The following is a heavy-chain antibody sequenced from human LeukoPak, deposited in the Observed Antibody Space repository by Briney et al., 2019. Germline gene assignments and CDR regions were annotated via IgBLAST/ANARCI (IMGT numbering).Heavy chain of an antibody. Sequence: NPSETLSLTCTVPGGSISSYYWSWIRQPPGKGLEWIGYIYYSGSTNYNPSLKSRVTISVDTSKNQFSLKVSSVTAADTAVYYCARSYSSSWNWFDPWGQGTLVTVSS. CDR3: ARSYSSSWNWFDP. CDR1: GGSISSYY. D-gene: IGHD6-13*01. V-gene: IGHV4-59*01. CDR2: IYYSGST. J-gene: IGHJ5*02.